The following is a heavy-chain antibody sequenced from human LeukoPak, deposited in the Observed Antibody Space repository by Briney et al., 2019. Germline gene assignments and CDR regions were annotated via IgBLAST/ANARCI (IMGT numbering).Heavy chain of an antibody. CDR1: GGSVMSGTYH. D-gene: IGHD3-16*01. J-gene: IGHJ5*02. Sequence: SETLSLTCSVSGGSVMSGTYHWGWIRQPPGEGLEWIGSVYFDGGTHYNPSLQSRVTISVDTSKNQFSLRLSSVTAADTALYYCARDHYYDGRGRFDPWGQGTLVTVSS. CDR2: VYFDGGT. V-gene: IGHV4-39*07. CDR3: ARDHYYDGRGRFDP.